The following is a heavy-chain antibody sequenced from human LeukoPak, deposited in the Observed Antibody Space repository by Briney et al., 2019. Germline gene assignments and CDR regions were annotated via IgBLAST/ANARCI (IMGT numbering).Heavy chain of an antibody. CDR1: GFTFSSYA. Sequence: GGSLRLSCAASGFTFSSYAMHWVRQAPGKGLEWVAVISYDGSNKYYADSVKGRFTISRDNSKNTLYLQMNSLRAEDTAVYYCARDRSSSPGFDYWGQETLVTVSS. V-gene: IGHV3-30*04. CDR2: ISYDGSNK. CDR3: ARDRSSSPGFDY. J-gene: IGHJ4*02. D-gene: IGHD6-13*01.